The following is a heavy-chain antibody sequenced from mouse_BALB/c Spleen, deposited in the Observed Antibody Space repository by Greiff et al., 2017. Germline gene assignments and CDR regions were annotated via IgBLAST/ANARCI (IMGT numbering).Heavy chain of an antibody. V-gene: IGHV1-14*01. CDR1: GYTFTSYV. CDR2: INPYNDGT. Sequence: LVESGPELVKPGASVKMSCKASGYTFTSYVMHWVKQKPGQGLEWIGYINPYNDGTKYNEKFKGKATLTSDKSSSTAYMELSSLTSEDSAVYYCARSWHGGLYAMDYWGQGTSVTVSS. CDR3: ARSWHGGLYAMDY. J-gene: IGHJ4*01.